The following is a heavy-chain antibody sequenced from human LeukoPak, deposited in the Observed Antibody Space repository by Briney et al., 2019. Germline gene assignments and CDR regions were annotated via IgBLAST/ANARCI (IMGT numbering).Heavy chain of an antibody. V-gene: IGHV1-69*05. Sequence: SVKVSCKASGGTFSSYAISWVRQAPGQGLEWMGGIIPIFGTANYVQKFQGRVTITTDESTSTAYMELSSLRSEDTAVYYCASWPTPTRAPHYYYMDVWGKGTTVTVSS. CDR1: GGTFSSYA. CDR3: ASWPTPTRAPHYYYMDV. CDR2: IIPIFGTA. J-gene: IGHJ6*03.